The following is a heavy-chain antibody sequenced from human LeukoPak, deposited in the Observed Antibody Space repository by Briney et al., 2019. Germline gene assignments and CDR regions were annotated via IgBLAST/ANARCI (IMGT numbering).Heavy chain of an antibody. CDR3: AKDGVSLRGVMWRKAFDP. CDR1: GFTFNNYA. CDR2: INGSGDGT. J-gene: IGHJ5*02. D-gene: IGHD3-10*01. Sequence: GGSLRLSCAVSGFTFNNYAMSWVPQAPRKGLEWVSAINGSGDGTYYADSVKGRFTISRDSSKNTLFLQMTSLRAEDTAVYYCAKDGVSLRGVMWRKAFDPWGQGTQVTVSS. V-gene: IGHV3-23*01.